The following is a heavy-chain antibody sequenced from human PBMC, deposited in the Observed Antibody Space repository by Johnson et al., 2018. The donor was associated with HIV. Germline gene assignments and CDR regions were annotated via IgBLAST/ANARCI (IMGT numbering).Heavy chain of an antibody. D-gene: IGHD2-15*01. CDR2: ISTSDGTI. J-gene: IGHJ3*02. CDR3: ARSRDCSGGSCPDAFDI. V-gene: IGHV3-11*04. Sequence: MQLVESGGGLVTPGASLRLSCVASGFTFSDYYMTWIRQAPGKGLEWVSYISTSDGTIYSADTVKGRFSISRDNAKNSLYLQMNSLRAEDTAVYYCARSRDCSGGSCPDAFDIWGQGTMVTVSS. CDR1: GFTFSDYY.